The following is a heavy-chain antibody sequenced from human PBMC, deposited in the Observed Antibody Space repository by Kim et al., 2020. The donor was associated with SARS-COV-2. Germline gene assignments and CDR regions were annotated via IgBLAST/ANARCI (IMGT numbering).Heavy chain of an antibody. CDR3: ASGRPKYYYGSGSYFY. J-gene: IGHJ4*02. Sequence: SETLSLTCAVYGGSFSGYYWSWIRQPPGKGLEWIGEINHSGSTNYNPSLKSRVTISVDTSKNQFSLKLSSVTAADTAVYYCASGRPKYYYGSGSYFYWGQGTLVTVSS. D-gene: IGHD3-10*01. CDR1: GGSFSGYY. V-gene: IGHV4-34*01. CDR2: INHSGST.